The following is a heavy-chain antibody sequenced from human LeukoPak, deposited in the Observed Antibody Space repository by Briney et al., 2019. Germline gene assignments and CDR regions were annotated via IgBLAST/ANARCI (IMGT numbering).Heavy chain of an antibody. CDR1: GFTFSDYY. CDR2: ISNSGSYT. Sequence: PGGSLRLSCAASGFTFSDYYMGWIRQAPWQELEWVSYISNSGSYTKYADSVKGRFTISRDNAKNSLFLEVNSLRAEDTAVYYCARVKGVYAFDFWGQGTMVTVSS. V-gene: IGHV3-11*05. J-gene: IGHJ3*01. CDR3: ARVKGVYAFDF. D-gene: IGHD2-8*01.